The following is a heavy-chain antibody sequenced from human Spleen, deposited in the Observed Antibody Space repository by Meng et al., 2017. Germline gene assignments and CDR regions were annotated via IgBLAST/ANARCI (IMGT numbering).Heavy chain of an antibody. J-gene: IGHJ4*02. CDR3: ARGPTTMAHDFDY. Sequence: VQLMQGGAGLLKPAVALAPSCAVSGGSFSDYYWSWIRQPPGKGLEWIGEINHSGGTNNNPSLVSRATMSVDTSQTNLSLKLSSVTAADSAVYYCARGPTTMAHDFDYWGQGTLVTVSS. CDR1: GGSFSDYY. D-gene: IGHD4-11*01. CDR2: INHSGGT. V-gene: IGHV4-34*04.